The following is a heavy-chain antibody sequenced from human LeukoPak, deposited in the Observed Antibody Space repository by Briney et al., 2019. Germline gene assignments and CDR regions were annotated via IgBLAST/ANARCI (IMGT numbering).Heavy chain of an antibody. CDR3: ARGVILTGYYRGLGYFDY. CDR2: IYTSGST. D-gene: IGHD3-9*01. CDR1: GGSISSGSYY. V-gene: IGHV4-61*02. Sequence: PSQTLSLTCTVSGGSISSGSYYWRWIRQPAGKGLEWIGRIYTSGSTNYNPSLKSRVTISVDTSKNQFSLNLSSVTAADTAVFYCARGVILTGYYRGLGYFDYWGQGTLVTVSS. J-gene: IGHJ4*02.